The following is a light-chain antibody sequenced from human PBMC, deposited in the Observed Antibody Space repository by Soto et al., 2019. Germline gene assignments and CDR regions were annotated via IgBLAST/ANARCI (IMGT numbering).Light chain of an antibody. V-gene: IGKV1-9*01. CDR3: QQYNNWPLT. CDR2: AAS. CDR1: QGTSSY. J-gene: IGKJ4*01. Sequence: IQLTQSPSFLSASVGDRVTITCRASQGTSSYLAWYQQKPGEAPKLLIYAASTLQSGVPSRFSGSRSGTDFTLTIGSLQPEDFASYYCQQYNNWPLTFGGGTKVEIK.